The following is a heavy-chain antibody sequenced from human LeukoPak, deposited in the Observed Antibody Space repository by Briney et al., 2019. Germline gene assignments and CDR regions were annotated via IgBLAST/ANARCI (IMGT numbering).Heavy chain of an antibody. CDR2: ISNDGSNK. Sequence: GGSLRLSCAASGFTFSSYVMHWVRQAPGKGLEWVAFISNDGSNKYYADSVKGRFSISRDNSKNTLYLQMNSLRAEDTAVYYCAKQLGYCSDGSCYFPYWGQGTLVTVSS. CDR3: AKQLGYCSDGSCYFPY. D-gene: IGHD2-15*01. CDR1: GFTFSSYV. V-gene: IGHV3-30-3*02. J-gene: IGHJ4*02.